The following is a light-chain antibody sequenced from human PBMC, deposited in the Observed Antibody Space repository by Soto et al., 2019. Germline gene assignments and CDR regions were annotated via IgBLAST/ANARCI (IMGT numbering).Light chain of an antibody. CDR1: SSDVGGYNY. V-gene: IGLV2-14*03. CDR2: DVS. Sequence: QSVLTQPASVSGSPGQSITISCTGTSSDVGGYNYVSWYQQHPGKVPKLLIYDVSNRPSGVSNRFSGSKSGNTASLTISGXXXXXEADYYCSSYRSSSTPYVLGTGTKVTVL. J-gene: IGLJ1*01. CDR3: SSYRSSSTPYV.